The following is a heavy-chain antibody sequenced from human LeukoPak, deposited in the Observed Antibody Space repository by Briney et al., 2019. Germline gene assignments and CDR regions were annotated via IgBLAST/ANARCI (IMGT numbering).Heavy chain of an antibody. D-gene: IGHD3-10*01. J-gene: IGHJ4*02. CDR2: IYYSGST. Sequence: SETLSLTCTVSGGSISSSSYYWGWIRQPPGKGLEWIGSIYYSGSTYYNPSLKSRVTISVDTSKNQFSLRLSSVTAADTAVYYCARARFGELCHWGQGTLVTVSS. CDR1: GGSISSSSYY. CDR3: ARARFGELCH. V-gene: IGHV4-39*07.